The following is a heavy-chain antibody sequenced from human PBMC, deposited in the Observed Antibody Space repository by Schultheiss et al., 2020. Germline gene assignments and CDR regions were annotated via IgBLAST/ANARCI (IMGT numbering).Heavy chain of an antibody. CDR1: GGSISSGGYY. CDR3: ARGITMIVVAMGPYDAFDI. CDR2: IYYSGST. Sequence: SQTLSLTCTVSGGSISSGGYYWSWIRQHPGKGLEWIGYIYYSGSTYYNPSLKSRVTISVDTSKNQFSLKLSSVTAADTAVYYCARGITMIVVAMGPYDAFDIWGQGTMV. J-gene: IGHJ3*02. V-gene: IGHV4-31*03. D-gene: IGHD3-22*01.